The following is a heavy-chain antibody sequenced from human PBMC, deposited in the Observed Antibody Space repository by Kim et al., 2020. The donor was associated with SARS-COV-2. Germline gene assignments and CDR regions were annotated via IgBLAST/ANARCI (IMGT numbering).Heavy chain of an antibody. Sequence: YAQNIQGRFTITRDTSATTAYMELSSLTSKDTAVYFCAREGSGSYNWLDPWGQGTLVTVSS. V-gene: IGHV1-3*01. D-gene: IGHD3-10*01. CDR3: AREGSGSYNWLDP. J-gene: IGHJ5*02.